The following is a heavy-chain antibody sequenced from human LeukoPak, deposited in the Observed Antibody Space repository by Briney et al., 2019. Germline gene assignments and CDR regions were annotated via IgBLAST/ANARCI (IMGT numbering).Heavy chain of an antibody. J-gene: IGHJ6*02. D-gene: IGHD6-13*01. Sequence: PSGTLSLTCTVSGGSISSYYWSWIRQPAGKGLEWIGRIYTSGSTNYNPSLKSRVTMSVDTSKNQFSLKLSSVTAADTAVYYCARDGAAGIYYYYYGMDVWGQGTTVTVSS. CDR2: IYTSGST. CDR1: GGSISSYY. V-gene: IGHV4-4*07. CDR3: ARDGAAGIYYYYYGMDV.